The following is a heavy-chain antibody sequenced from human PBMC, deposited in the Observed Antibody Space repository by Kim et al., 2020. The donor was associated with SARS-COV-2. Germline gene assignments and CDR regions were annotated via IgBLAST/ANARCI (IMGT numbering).Heavy chain of an antibody. D-gene: IGHD3-10*01. CDR2: INHSGST. J-gene: IGHJ3*02. V-gene: IGHV4-34*01. Sequence: SETLSLTCAVYGGSFSGYYWSWIRQPPGKGLEWIGKINHSGSTNYNPSLKSRVTISVDTYKNQFSLKLSSVTAADTAVYYCARGGWEYYGSEDAFYIWGQGTIVTVSS. CDR1: GGSFSGYY. CDR3: ARGGWEYYGSEDAFYI.